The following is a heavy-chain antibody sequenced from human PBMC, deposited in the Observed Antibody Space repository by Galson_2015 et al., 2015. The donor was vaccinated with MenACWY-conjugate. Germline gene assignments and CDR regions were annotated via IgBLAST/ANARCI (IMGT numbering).Heavy chain of an antibody. J-gene: IGHJ4*02. Sequence: SVKVSCKASGHILTRYYMHWVRHAPGQGLEWMGIINPSGGSTSYAQKFQGRVTMTRDTSTSTVYMELSSLRSEDTAVYYCAREFRCYYDSSGYLKDWGQGTLVTVSS. CDR1: GHILTRYY. V-gene: IGHV1-46*01. CDR2: INPSGGST. D-gene: IGHD3-22*01. CDR3: AREFRCYYDSSGYLKD.